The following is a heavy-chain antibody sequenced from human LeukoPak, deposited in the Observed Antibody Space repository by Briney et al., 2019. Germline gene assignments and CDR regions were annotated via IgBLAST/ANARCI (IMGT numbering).Heavy chain of an antibody. V-gene: IGHV3-66*01. D-gene: IGHD3-16*01. CDR1: GFTDSRNY. CDR3: ARDLRFD. CDR2: IYSGGST. Sequence: PGGSVSLLCAASGFTDSRNYMRWVRQAPGKGLEWVSVIYSGGSTYYADSVKGRFTIARDNSKKTLYLQMNSLRAEDTAVYYCARDLRFDWGQGTLVTVSS. J-gene: IGHJ4*02.